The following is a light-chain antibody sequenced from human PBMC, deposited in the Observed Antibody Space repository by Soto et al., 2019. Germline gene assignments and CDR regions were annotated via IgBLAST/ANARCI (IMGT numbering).Light chain of an antibody. V-gene: IGKV3-20*01. Sequence: EIVLTQSPGTLSLSPGERAILSCRASQSVSSNQVAWYQQKPGRAPRLLIYGASFRATGIPDRFSGSGSGTDFTLTISRLEPEDFAVYSCQQYSSSPRTFGQGTK. CDR3: QQYSSSPRT. J-gene: IGKJ1*01. CDR1: QSVSSNQ. CDR2: GAS.